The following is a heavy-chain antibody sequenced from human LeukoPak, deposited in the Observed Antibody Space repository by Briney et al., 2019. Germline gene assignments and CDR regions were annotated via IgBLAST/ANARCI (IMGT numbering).Heavy chain of an antibody. Sequence: GGSLRLSCAASGFTFSSYRMSWVRQAPGKGLEWVANIKQDGSEKYYVDSVKGRFTISRDNAKNSLYLQMNSLRAEDTAVYYCAREGYCSSTSCYLDAFDIWGQGTMVTVSS. CDR1: GFTFSSYR. V-gene: IGHV3-7*01. J-gene: IGHJ3*02. CDR2: IKQDGSEK. D-gene: IGHD2-2*01. CDR3: AREGYCSSTSCYLDAFDI.